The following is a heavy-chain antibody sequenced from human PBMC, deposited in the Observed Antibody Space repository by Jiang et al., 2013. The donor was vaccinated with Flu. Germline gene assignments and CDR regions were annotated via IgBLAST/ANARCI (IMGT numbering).Heavy chain of an antibody. J-gene: IGHJ4*02. Sequence: KPTQTLTLTCTFSGFSLNTGGVGVGWIRQPPGKALEWLALIYWDGDTRYRPSLSSRLTITKDTSKNQVVLTVTDVDPVDTATYFCAHRLFASSSSAYFDIWGPGILVTVSS. CDR3: AHRLFASSSSAYFDI. D-gene: IGHD6-6*01. V-gene: IGHV2-5*02. CDR1: GFSLNTGGVG. CDR2: IYWDGDT.